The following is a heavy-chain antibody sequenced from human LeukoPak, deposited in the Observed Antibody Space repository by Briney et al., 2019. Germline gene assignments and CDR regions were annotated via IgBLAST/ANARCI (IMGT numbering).Heavy chain of an antibody. Sequence: PGGSLRLSCAASGFTFSSYWMNWARQAPGKGLEWVSAISGSGGSTYYADSVKGRFTISRDNSKNTLYLQMNSLRAEDTAVYYCAKLGSYQHFDYWGQGTLVTVSS. CDR2: ISGSGGST. CDR1: GFTFSSYW. CDR3: AKLGSYQHFDY. J-gene: IGHJ4*02. V-gene: IGHV3-23*01. D-gene: IGHD1-26*01.